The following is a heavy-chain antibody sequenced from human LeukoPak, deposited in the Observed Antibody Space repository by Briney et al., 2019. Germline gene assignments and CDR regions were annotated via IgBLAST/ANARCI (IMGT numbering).Heavy chain of an antibody. V-gene: IGHV5-51*01. J-gene: IGHJ4*02. CDR1: RYSFTNYW. CDR2: IYPGDSDT. D-gene: IGHD4/OR15-4a*01. Sequence: GESLKISFKGSRYSFTNYWIGWVRQMPGKGLEWMGIIYPGDSDTRYSPSFQGQVTISADKSSTAYLQWSSLKASDTAIYYCARGADVLTQFDYWGQGTLVTVSS. CDR3: ARGADVLTQFDY.